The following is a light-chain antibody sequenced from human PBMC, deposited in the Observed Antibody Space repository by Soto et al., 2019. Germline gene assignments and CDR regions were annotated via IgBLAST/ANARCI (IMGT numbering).Light chain of an antibody. CDR1: QSISRN. Sequence: EIVMTQSPATLSVSPGERATLSCRASQSISRNLAWYQQKPGQAPRLLIYAASTRATGLPARFSGSGSGTEFTLTITSLQSEDFAIYYCQQYNIWPQTFGQGTKVDI. CDR2: AAS. J-gene: IGKJ1*01. CDR3: QQYNIWPQT. V-gene: IGKV3-15*01.